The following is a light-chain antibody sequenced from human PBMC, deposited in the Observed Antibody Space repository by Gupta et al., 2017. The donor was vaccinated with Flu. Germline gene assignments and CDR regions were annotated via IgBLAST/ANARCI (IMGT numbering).Light chain of an antibody. J-gene: IGLJ2*01. Sequence: QSVLTQPPSASGTPGQRVTISCSGSNSNIGSNSVNWYQQFPGTAPKLLMYTNNQRPSGVPDRFSGSKSGTSASLAVSGLQSEDEADYYCATWDDTLNGVVFGGGTKLTVL. CDR2: TNN. CDR3: ATWDDTLNGVV. V-gene: IGLV1-44*01. CDR1: NSNIGSNS.